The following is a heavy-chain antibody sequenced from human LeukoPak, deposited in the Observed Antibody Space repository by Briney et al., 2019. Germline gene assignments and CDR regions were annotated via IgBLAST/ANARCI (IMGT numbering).Heavy chain of an antibody. CDR2: ISAYNGNA. Sequence: AAVKVSFKASGYTFTSYGISWVRQAPGQGLEWMGWISAYNGNANYAQKLQGRVTMTTDTSTSTAYMELRSLRSDDTAVYYCARDILTGYYSPNYWGQGTLVTVSS. CDR1: GYTFTSYG. D-gene: IGHD3-9*01. V-gene: IGHV1-18*01. CDR3: ARDILTGYYSPNY. J-gene: IGHJ4*02.